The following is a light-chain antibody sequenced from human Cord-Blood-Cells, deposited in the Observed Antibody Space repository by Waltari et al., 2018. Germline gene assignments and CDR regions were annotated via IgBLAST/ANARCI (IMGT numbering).Light chain of an antibody. Sequence: QSALTQPASVSGSPGQSITISCPGTSRDVGSYNLVSWYQQHPGKAPKLMIYEVSKRPSGVSNRFSGSKSGNTASLTISGLQAEDEADYYCCSYAGSSTWVFGGGTKLTVL. CDR3: CSYAGSSTWV. J-gene: IGLJ3*02. CDR2: EVS. CDR1: SRDVGSYNL. V-gene: IGLV2-23*02.